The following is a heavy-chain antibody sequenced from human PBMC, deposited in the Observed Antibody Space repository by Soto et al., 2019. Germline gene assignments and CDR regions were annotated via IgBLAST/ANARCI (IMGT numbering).Heavy chain of an antibody. V-gene: IGHV4-34*01. CDR1: GGSFSGYY. CDR3: ARDGDHSSHSFDY. Sequence: SETLSLTCAVYGGSFSGYYWSWIRQPPGKGLEWIGEINHSGSTNYNPSLKSRVTISVDTSKNQFSLKLSSVTAADTAVYYCARDGDHSSHSFDYWGQGTLVTVSS. D-gene: IGHD6-13*01. CDR2: INHSGST. J-gene: IGHJ4*02.